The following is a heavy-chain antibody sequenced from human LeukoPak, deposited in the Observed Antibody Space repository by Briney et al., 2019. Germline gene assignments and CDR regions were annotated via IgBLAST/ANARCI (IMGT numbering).Heavy chain of an antibody. D-gene: IGHD6-19*01. V-gene: IGHV3-21*01. CDR3: ARDPTSYSSGWTDY. Sequence: PGGSLRLSCAASGFTFSSYSMNWVRQAPGKGLEWVSSISSSSSYIYYADSVKGRFTISRDNAKNSLYLQMNSLRAEDTAVYYCARDPTSYSSGWTDYWGQGTLVTVSS. CDR1: GFTFSSYS. J-gene: IGHJ4*02. CDR2: ISSSSSYI.